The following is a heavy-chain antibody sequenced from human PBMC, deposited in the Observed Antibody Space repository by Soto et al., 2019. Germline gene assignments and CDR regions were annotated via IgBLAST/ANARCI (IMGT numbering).Heavy chain of an antibody. CDR3: ARVVPGAEAWFGP. J-gene: IGHJ5*02. D-gene: IGHD2-2*01. Sequence: VQLVQSGGEVKRPGASVKVSCKTSGYTFSNYGITWVRQAPGQPLEWLGWISLYSDGTNYAQKFKGRVSMTTDTSTTPAHMELRSPRSDDTAVYYCARVVPGAEAWFGPWGQGTLVTVSS. V-gene: IGHV1-18*01. CDR1: GYTFSNYG. CDR2: ISLYSDGT.